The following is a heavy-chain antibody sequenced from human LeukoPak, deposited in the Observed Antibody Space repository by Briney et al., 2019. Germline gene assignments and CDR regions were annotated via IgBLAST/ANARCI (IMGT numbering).Heavy chain of an antibody. CDR1: GGSISSADYY. J-gene: IGHJ5*02. D-gene: IGHD3-22*01. CDR2: IYYSGST. V-gene: IGHV4-39*01. Sequence: SQTLSLTCTVSGGSISSADYYWGWIRQPPGKGLEWIGSIYYSGSTYYNPSLKSRVTISVDTSKNQFSLKLSSVTAADTAVYYCARQTDGGNYYDRVVVWFDPWGQGTLVTVSS. CDR3: ARQTDGGNYYDRVVVWFDP.